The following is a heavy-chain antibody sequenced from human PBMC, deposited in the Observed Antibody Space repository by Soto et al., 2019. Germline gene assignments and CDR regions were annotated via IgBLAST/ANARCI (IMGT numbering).Heavy chain of an antibody. CDR2: IYWDDDE. Sequence: QITLKESGPTLVKPTQTLTLTCTFSGFSLTTRGVGVGWIRQPPGKALEWLALIYWDDDEGYSPSLKSRLTITKDTSKIHVVRTMTNIDPVDTATSYCAHRPLGYSYHIDYWGQGTLVTVSS. CDR3: AHRPLGYSYHIDY. J-gene: IGHJ4*02. D-gene: IGHD5-18*01. V-gene: IGHV2-5*02. CDR1: GFSLTTRGVG.